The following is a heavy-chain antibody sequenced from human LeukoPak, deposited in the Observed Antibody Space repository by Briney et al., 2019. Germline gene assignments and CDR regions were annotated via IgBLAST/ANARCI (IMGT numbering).Heavy chain of an antibody. CDR2: ISAYNGNT. J-gene: IGHJ4*02. CDR1: GYTFTSYG. D-gene: IGHD4-23*01. Sequence: ASVKVSCKASGYTFTSYGISWVRQAPGQGLEWMGWISAYNGNTNYAQKLQGRVTMTEDTSTDTAYMELSSLRSEDTAVYCCATLATVVTQFDYWGQGTLVTVSS. CDR3: ATLATVVTQFDY. V-gene: IGHV1-18*01.